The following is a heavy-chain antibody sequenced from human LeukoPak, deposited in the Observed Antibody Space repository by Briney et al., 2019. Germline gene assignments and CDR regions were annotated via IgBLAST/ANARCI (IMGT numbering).Heavy chain of an antibody. V-gene: IGHV3-21*01. CDR1: GSTFSSIC. CDR3: AREVVGATEYYFDY. J-gene: IGHJ4*02. CDR2: ISSSSSYI. D-gene: IGHD1-26*01. Sequence: PRGSLTPASAVSGSTFSSICTNWDRHPQGKGLEWVSSISSSSSYIYYADSVKGRFTISRDNAMNSLYLQMNSLRAEDTAVYYCAREVVGATEYYFDYWGQGTLVTVSS.